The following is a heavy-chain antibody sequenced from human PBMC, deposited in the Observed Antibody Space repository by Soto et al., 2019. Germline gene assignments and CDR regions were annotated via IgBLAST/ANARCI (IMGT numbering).Heavy chain of an antibody. CDR1: GFTFSSYA. J-gene: IGHJ6*02. CDR3: ARDSPVSIPYNGMEV. CDR2: ISGSGGGT. Sequence: GGSLRLSCAASGFTFSSYAMTWVRQAPGKGLEWVSSISGSGGGTYAADSVKGRFTISRDKSKNTVYLQMNNLRAEDTAVYYCARDSPVSIPYNGMEVWGQGTTVTVSS. V-gene: IGHV3-23*01.